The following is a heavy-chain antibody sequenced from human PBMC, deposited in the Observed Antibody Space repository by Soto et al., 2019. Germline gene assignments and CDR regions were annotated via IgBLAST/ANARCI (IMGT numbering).Heavy chain of an antibody. CDR3: ARGFSSNKYYDFWSGYYNGAFDI. V-gene: IGHV4-34*01. CDR2: INHSGST. D-gene: IGHD3-3*01. Sequence: PSETLSLTCAVYGLSFSGYYWSWIRQPPGKGLEWIGEINHSGSTNYNPSLKSRVTISVDTSKNQFSLKLSSVTAADTAVYYCARGFSSNKYYDFWSGYYNGAFDIWGQGTMVTVSS. CDR1: GLSFSGYY. J-gene: IGHJ3*02.